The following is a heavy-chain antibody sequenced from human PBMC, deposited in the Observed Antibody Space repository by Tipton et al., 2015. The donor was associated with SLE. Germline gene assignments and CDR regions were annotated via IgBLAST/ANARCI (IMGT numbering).Heavy chain of an antibody. Sequence: TLSLTCDVSGYSISSGYYWGWIRQPPGKGLEWIGSIYHSGSTYYNPSLKSRVTISVDTSKNQFSLKLSSVTAADTAVYYCARVVVAAYDAFDIWGQGTMVTVSS. CDR1: GYSISSGYY. CDR3: ARVVVAAYDAFDI. V-gene: IGHV4-38-2*01. J-gene: IGHJ3*02. CDR2: IYHSGST. D-gene: IGHD2-15*01.